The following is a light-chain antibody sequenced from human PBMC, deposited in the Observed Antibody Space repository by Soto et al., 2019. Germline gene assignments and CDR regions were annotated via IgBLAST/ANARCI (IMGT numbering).Light chain of an antibody. Sequence: QSVLTQHASVSGSPGQSITISCTGTSSDVGGYNYVSWYQQHPGKAPKLMIYDVINRPSGVSNRFSGSKSGNSASLTISGLHAEDEADYYCSSYTSSSTYVVFGGGTKLTVL. J-gene: IGLJ2*01. CDR2: DVI. V-gene: IGLV2-14*03. CDR3: SSYTSSSTYVV. CDR1: SSDVGGYNY.